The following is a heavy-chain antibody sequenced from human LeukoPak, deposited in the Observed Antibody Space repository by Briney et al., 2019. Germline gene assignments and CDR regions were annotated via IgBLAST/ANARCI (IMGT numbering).Heavy chain of an antibody. Sequence: PSETLSLTCTVSGGSISSSSYYWGWIRQPPGKGLEWIGSIYYSGSTYYNPSLKSRVTISVDTSKNQFSLKLSSVTAADTAVYYCASGVGALPYYYYGMDVWGQGTTVTVSS. CDR2: IYYSGST. CDR3: ASGVGALPYYYYGMDV. CDR1: GGSISSSSYY. D-gene: IGHD1-26*01. V-gene: IGHV4-39*07. J-gene: IGHJ6*02.